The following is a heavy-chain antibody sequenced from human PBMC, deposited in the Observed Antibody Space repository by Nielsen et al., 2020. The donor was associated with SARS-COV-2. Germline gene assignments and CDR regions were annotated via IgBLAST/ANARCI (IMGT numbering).Heavy chain of an antibody. V-gene: IGHV3-15*01. D-gene: IGHD2-2*01. CDR2: IKSKIDGGTT. Sequence: GGSLRLSCVASGFTFSTAWMSWVRQAPGKGLEWVGRIKSKIDGGTTDYAAPVKDRFTISRDDSKNTVYLDMSSLRTEDTAVYYCATARYCSRTSCSAGTDMFDPWGQGTQVIVSS. CDR1: GFTFSTAW. CDR3: ATARYCSRTSCSAGTDMFDP. J-gene: IGHJ5*02.